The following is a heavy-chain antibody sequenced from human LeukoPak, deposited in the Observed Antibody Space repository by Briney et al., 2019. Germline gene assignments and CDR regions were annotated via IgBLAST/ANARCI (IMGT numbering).Heavy chain of an antibody. CDR3: AKDLRGITAGLDY. D-gene: IGHD1-14*01. CDR1: GFTFSSYA. V-gene: IGHV3-23*01. J-gene: IGHJ4*02. CDR2: FRGSGGNT. Sequence: GGSLRLSCAASGFTFSSYAMSWVRQAPGRGLEWVSAFRGSGGNTYYADSVKGRFTISRDNSKNTLYLQMNSLRAEDTAVYYCAKDLRGITAGLDYWGQGTLVTVSS.